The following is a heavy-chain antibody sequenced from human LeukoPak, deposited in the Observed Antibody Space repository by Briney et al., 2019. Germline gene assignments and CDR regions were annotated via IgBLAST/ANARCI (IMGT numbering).Heavy chain of an antibody. CDR2: ISYSGSA. V-gene: IGHV4-59*01. CDR1: GDSISSYY. Sequence: SETLSLTCTVSGDSISSYYWSWIRQPPGKGLEWIGFISYSGSANYNPSLKSRVTMSVDTSKNQLSVRLTSVTAADTAVYYCARGSSAWPARFDYWGQGTLVTVSS. D-gene: IGHD6-25*01. CDR3: ARGSSAWPARFDY. J-gene: IGHJ4*02.